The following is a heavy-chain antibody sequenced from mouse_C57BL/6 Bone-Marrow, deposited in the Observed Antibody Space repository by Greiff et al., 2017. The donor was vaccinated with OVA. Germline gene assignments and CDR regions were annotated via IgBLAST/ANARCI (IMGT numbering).Heavy chain of an antibody. CDR3: ARVLTVPWFAY. CDR2: INPSSGYT. CDR1: GYTFTSYT. D-gene: IGHD4-1*01. J-gene: IGHJ3*01. Sequence: VKLMESGAELARPGASVKMSCKASGYTFTSYTMHWVKQRPGQGLEWIGYINPSSGYTKYNQKFKDKATLTADKSSSTAYMQLSSLTSEDSAGYDCARVLTVPWFAYWGQGTLVTVSA. V-gene: IGHV1-4*01.